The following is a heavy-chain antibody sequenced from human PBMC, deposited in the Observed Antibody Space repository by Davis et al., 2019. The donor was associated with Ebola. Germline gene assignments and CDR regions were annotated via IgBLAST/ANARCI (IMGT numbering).Heavy chain of an antibody. CDR1: GYTFTNYY. V-gene: IGHV1-46*01. CDR2: INPSSGSA. D-gene: IGHD6-6*01. Sequence: ASVKVSCKASGYTFTNYYIHWVRQAPGQGFEWMGIINPSSGSASYAQKFQGRITMTRDTSTSTVYMELSSLRSEDTAVYYCARVHLGLGSSDGWFDSWGQGTPVTVSS. CDR3: ARVHLGLGSSDGWFDS. J-gene: IGHJ5*01.